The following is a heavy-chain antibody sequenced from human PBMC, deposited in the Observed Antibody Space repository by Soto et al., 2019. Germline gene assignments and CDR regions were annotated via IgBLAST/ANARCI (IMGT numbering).Heavy chain of an antibody. CDR3: ARYTYTSRYSYYGMDV. D-gene: IGHD6-13*01. J-gene: IGHJ6*02. CDR2: VRSKAYGGTT. CDR1: GFTFGDYA. V-gene: IGHV3-49*03. Sequence: GGSLRLSCTTSGFTFGDYAMSWFRQAPGKGLEWVGVVRSKAYGGTTDYAASVKGRFDISRDDSKSIAYLQMNSVTTEDTAVYFCARYTYTSRYSYYGMDVWGPGTTVTSP.